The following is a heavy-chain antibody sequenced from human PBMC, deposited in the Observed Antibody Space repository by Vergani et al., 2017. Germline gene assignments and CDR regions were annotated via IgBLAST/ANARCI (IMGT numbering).Heavy chain of an antibody. CDR1: GGSISSYY. CDR3: ARARGGYYYYYMDV. D-gene: IGHD3-10*01. J-gene: IGHJ6*03. Sequence: QVQLQESGPGLVKPSETLSLTCTVSGGSISSYYWSWIRQPAGKGLEWIGRIFTTGSTNYNPSLKSRVIMSVDTSKNQFSLKLNSVTAADTAVYYCARARGGYYYYYMDVWGKGTTVTVSS. CDR2: IFTTGST. V-gene: IGHV4-4*07.